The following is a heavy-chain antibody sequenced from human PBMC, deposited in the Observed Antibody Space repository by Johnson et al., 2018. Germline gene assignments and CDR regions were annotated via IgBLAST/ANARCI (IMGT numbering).Heavy chain of an antibody. Sequence: VQLVESGGGLVQPGGSLRLSCAASGFTFSSYAMHWVRQAPGKGLEYVSAISSNGGSTYYANSLKGRFTISRDNSKNTLYLQMGSLRAEDMAVYYCARGGTSDAFDIWGQGTMVTVSS. D-gene: IGHD1-1*01. V-gene: IGHV3-64*01. CDR3: ARGGTSDAFDI. CDR2: ISSNGGST. J-gene: IGHJ3*02. CDR1: GFTFSSYA.